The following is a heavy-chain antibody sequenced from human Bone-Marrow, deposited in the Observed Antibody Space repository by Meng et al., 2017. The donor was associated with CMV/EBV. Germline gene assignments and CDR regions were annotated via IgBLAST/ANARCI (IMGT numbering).Heavy chain of an antibody. J-gene: IGHJ6*02. V-gene: IGHV3-9*01. CDR3: AKGDTIFGHTSRVFGMDV. CDR2: ISWSSGSI. CDR1: GFTFDDYA. D-gene: IGHD3-3*01. Sequence: GGSLRLSCAASGFTFDDYAMYWVRQASGKGLEWVSGISWSSGSIGYADSVKGRFTISRDNAKNSLYLQMNSLRAEDTALYYCAKGDTIFGHTSRVFGMDVWGQGTTVTVSS.